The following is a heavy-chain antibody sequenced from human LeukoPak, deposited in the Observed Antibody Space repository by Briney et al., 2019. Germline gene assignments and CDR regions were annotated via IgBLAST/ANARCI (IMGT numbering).Heavy chain of an antibody. V-gene: IGHV3-53*01. D-gene: IGHD2-2*01. Sequence: GGSLRLSCAASGFTVSSNYMSWVRQAPGKGLEWVSVIYSGGSTYYADSVKGRFTISRDNSKNTLYLQMNSLRAEDTAVYYCEGYCSSTSCYSMRAFDIWGQGTMVTVSS. CDR2: IYSGGST. CDR1: GFTVSSNY. CDR3: EGYCSSTSCYSMRAFDI. J-gene: IGHJ3*02.